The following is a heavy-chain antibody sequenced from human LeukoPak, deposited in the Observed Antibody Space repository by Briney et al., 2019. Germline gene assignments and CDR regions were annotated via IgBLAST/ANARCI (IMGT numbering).Heavy chain of an antibody. V-gene: IGHV4-34*01. D-gene: IGHD2-15*01. CDR3: ARDRDRQDIVVVVAATAFDP. Sequence: SETLSLTCAVYGGSFSGYYWSWIRQPPGKGLEWIGEINHSGSTNYNPSLKSRVTISVDTSKNQFSLKLSSVTAAGTAVYYCARDRDRQDIVVVVAATAFDPWGQGTLVTVSS. CDR1: GGSFSGYY. J-gene: IGHJ5*02. CDR2: INHSGST.